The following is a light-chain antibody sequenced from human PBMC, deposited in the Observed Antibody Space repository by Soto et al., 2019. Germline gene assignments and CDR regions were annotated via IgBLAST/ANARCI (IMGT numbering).Light chain of an antibody. CDR3: QQYSYWPYT. CDR2: AAS. Sequence: EIVMTQPPATLSVSPGERATLSCRATQSVSTNLAWYQHKPGHAPRLLIYAASTRATAVPARFSGSGSGTEFTLTISSLQSEDFAVYYCQQYSYWPYTFGQGTRLEIK. CDR1: QSVSTN. V-gene: IGKV3-15*01. J-gene: IGKJ2*01.